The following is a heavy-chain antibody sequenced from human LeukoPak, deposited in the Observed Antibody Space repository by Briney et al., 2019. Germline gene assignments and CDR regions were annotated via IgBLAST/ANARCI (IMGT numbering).Heavy chain of an antibody. V-gene: IGHV4-34*01. J-gene: IGHJ4*02. D-gene: IGHD6-19*01. CDR1: GGSFSGYY. Sequence: SETLSLTCAVYGGSFSGYYWSWIRQPPGKGLEWIGEIDHSGSTNYNPSLKSRVTISVDTSKNQFSLKLSSVTAADTAVYYCARWGSGWYYFDYWGQGTLVTVSS. CDR3: ARWGSGWYYFDY. CDR2: IDHSGST.